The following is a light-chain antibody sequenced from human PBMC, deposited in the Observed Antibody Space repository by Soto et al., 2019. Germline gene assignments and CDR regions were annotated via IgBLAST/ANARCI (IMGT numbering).Light chain of an antibody. Sequence: QSVLTLSASVSGSPGQSITISCTGTSSDVGGYNYVSWYQQHPGKAPKLMIYDVSNRPSGVSNRFSGSKSGNTASLTISGLQAEDEADYYCSSYTSRSTLVFGGGTKLTVL. CDR1: SSDVGGYNY. CDR3: SSYTSRSTLV. J-gene: IGLJ2*01. V-gene: IGLV2-14*01. CDR2: DVS.